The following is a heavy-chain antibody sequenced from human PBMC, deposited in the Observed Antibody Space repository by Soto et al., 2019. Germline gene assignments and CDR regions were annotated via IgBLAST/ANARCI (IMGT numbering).Heavy chain of an antibody. CDR3: ARELFWEAAGTFANYYGMDV. CDR1: GFTFSSYW. Sequence: GGSLRLSCAASGFTFSSYWMSWVRQAPGKGLEWVANIKQDGSEKYYVDSVKGRFTISRDNAKNSLYLQMNSLRAEDTAVYYCARELFWEAAGTFANYYGMDVWGQGTTVTVSS. CDR2: IKQDGSEK. J-gene: IGHJ6*02. D-gene: IGHD6-13*01. V-gene: IGHV3-7*05.